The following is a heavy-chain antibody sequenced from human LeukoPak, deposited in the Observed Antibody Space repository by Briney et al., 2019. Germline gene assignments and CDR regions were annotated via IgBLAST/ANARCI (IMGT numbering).Heavy chain of an antibody. J-gene: IGHJ6*02. D-gene: IGHD3-10*01. Sequence: GASVKVSCKASGYTFTSYYMHWVRQAPGQGLEWMGIINPSGGSTSYAQKFQGRVTMTRDTSTSTVYMELSSLRSEDTAVYYCASMPEYDTMVRGVIISYYYGMDVWGQGTTVTVSS. CDR3: ASMPEYDTMVRGVIISYYYGMDV. CDR1: GYTFTSYY. V-gene: IGHV1-46*01. CDR2: INPSGGST.